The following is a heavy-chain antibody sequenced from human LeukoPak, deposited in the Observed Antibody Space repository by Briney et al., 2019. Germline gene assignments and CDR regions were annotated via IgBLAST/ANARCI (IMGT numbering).Heavy chain of an antibody. D-gene: IGHD6-13*01. CDR2: TYTSGDT. Sequence: SETLSLTCTVSRASISDNYWSWSRQPAGKALEWIGRTYTSGDTNYNPSLKSRASVSVDTSKNPFYLSLRYVTAADTAVYYCTIGGASGSLAHWGPGTLVTVSS. CDR3: TIGGASGSLAH. CDR1: RASISDNY. J-gene: IGHJ4*02. V-gene: IGHV4-4*07.